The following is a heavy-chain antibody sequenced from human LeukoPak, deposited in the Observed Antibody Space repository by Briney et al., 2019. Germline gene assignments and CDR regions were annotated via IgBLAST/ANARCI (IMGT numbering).Heavy chain of an antibody. Sequence: QSGGSLRPSCAASGFTFSSYGMHWVRQAPGKGLEWVAVIWYDGSNKYYADSVKGRFTFSRDNSKNTLYLQMNSLRAEDTAVYYCARDFPAYRRKFDYWGQGTLVTVSS. V-gene: IGHV3-33*01. CDR3: ARDFPAYRRKFDY. D-gene: IGHD3-16*02. CDR2: IWYDGSNK. CDR1: GFTFSSYG. J-gene: IGHJ4*02.